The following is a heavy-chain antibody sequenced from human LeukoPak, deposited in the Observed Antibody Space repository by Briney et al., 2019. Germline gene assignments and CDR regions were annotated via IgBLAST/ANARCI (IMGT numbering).Heavy chain of an antibody. CDR1: RFTFSNYA. CDR2: ISSTSSNI. J-gene: IGHJ3*02. V-gene: IGHV3-21*01. CDR3: ARGGYSGYVTFDI. Sequence: GGSLRLSCVASRFTFSNYAMNRVRQAPGKGLEWVSSISSTSSNIYYADSVKGRFTISRDNAKNSLYLQMNSLRAEDTAVYYCARGGYSGYVTFDIWGQGTMVTVSS. D-gene: IGHD5-12*01.